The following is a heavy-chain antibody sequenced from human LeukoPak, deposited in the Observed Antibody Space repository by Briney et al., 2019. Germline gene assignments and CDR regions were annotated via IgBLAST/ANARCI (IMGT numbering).Heavy chain of an antibody. J-gene: IGHJ6*02. CDR3: LSLNLGYCSSTSCPRGMDV. D-gene: IGHD2-2*01. CDR2: ISSNGGST. CDR1: GFTFIISA. Sequence: PGGSLRLSCSASGFTFIISAMHWVRQAPGKGLEYVSAISSNGGSTYYADSVKGRFTISRDNSKNTLYLQMSSLRAEDTAVYYCLSLNLGYCSSTSCPRGMDVWGQGTTVTVS. V-gene: IGHV3-64D*06.